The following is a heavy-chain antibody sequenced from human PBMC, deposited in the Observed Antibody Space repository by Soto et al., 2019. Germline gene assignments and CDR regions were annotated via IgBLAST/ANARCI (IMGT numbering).Heavy chain of an antibody. CDR1: GYTFTSYG. CDR2: ISAYNGNT. J-gene: IGHJ6*03. Sequence: ASVKVSCKASGYTFTSYGISWVRQAPGQGLEWMGWISAYNGNTNYAQKLQGRVTMTTDTSTSTAYMELRSLRSDDTAVYYCASRTVTTSSGYYYYYYMDVWGKGTTVTVSS. D-gene: IGHD4-17*01. V-gene: IGHV1-18*01. CDR3: ASRTVTTSSGYYYYYYMDV.